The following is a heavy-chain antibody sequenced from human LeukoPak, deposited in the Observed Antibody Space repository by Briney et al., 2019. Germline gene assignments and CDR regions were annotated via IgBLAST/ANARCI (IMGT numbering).Heavy chain of an antibody. D-gene: IGHD4-23*01. CDR3: ACWGGGNQGH. Sequence: ASVKVSCKASGYTFTAYYMHWVRQAPGQGLEWMGRINPNSGDTIYAQNFQGRVTVTRDTSISTAYMELSRLRSDDTAVYYCACWGGGNQGHWGQGALVTVSS. CDR2: INPNSGDT. J-gene: IGHJ4*02. V-gene: IGHV1-2*06. CDR1: GYTFTAYY.